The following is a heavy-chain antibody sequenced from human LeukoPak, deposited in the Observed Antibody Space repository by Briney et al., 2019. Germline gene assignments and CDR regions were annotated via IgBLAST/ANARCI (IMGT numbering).Heavy chain of an antibody. D-gene: IGHD3-10*01. Sequence: KPGESLRISCTGSGYSFTSYWIGWVRQMAGKGLEWQGIIYPGDSHTTYNPSFQDQVTISADKSISTAYLQWSSLKASDTAMYYCARQRFTMRAYAGTWFDPWGQGTLVTVSS. J-gene: IGHJ5*02. CDR1: GYSFTSYW. CDR2: IYPGDSHT. V-gene: IGHV5-51*01. CDR3: ARQRFTMRAYAGTWFDP.